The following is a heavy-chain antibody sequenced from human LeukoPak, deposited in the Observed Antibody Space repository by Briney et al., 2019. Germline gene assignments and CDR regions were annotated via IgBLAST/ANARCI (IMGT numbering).Heavy chain of an antibody. CDR2: IQYHGRDK. D-gene: IGHD6-19*01. Sequence: PGGSLRLSCAASGFTFRSSGMHWVRQAPGKGLEWVAFIQYHGRDKCYADSVKGRFTISRDNSKNTLYMEVNSLRAEDTAVYYCAREGGRTVAGTFDNWGQGTLVTVSS. V-gene: IGHV3-30*02. J-gene: IGHJ4*02. CDR3: AREGGRTVAGTFDN. CDR1: GFTFRSSG.